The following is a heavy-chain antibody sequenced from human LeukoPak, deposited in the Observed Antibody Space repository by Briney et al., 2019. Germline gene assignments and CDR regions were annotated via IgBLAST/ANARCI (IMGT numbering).Heavy chain of an antibody. V-gene: IGHV3-30*03. CDR1: GFTFSSYG. D-gene: IGHD6-13*01. CDR3: ARVGSSWYVNI. J-gene: IGHJ3*02. CDR2: ISYDGSNK. Sequence: GGSLRLSCAASGFTFSSYGMHWVRQAPGKGLEWVAVISYDGSNKYYADSVKGRFTISRDNSKNTLYLQMNSLRAEDTAVYYCARVGSSWYVNIWGQGTMVTVSS.